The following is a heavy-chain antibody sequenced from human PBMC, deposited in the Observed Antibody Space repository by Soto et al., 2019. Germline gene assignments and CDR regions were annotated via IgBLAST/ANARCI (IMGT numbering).Heavy chain of an antibody. D-gene: IGHD6-6*01. CDR2: INHSGST. J-gene: IGHJ4*02. Sequence: QVQLQQWGAGLLKPSETLSLTCAVYGGSFSAYYWSWIRQPPGKGLEWIGEINHSGSTNYNPSRKSRVTISGDTSKSQFSLKLSSVTAADTAVYYCARTSRFDYWGQGTLVTVSS. CDR3: ARTSRFDY. CDR1: GGSFSAYY. V-gene: IGHV4-34*01.